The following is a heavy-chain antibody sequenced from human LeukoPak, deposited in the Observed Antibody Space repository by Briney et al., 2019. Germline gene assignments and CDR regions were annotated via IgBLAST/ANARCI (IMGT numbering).Heavy chain of an antibody. CDR1: GFTFGDYA. V-gene: IGHV3-23*01. Sequence: GGSLRLSCTASGFTFGDYAMSWVRQAPVKGLEWVSAISGSGGSTYYADSVKGRFTISRENSKNTLYLQMNSLRAEDTAVYYCEKGNWYDYWGQGTLVTVSS. J-gene: IGHJ5*01. CDR2: ISGSGGST. CDR3: EKGNWYDY.